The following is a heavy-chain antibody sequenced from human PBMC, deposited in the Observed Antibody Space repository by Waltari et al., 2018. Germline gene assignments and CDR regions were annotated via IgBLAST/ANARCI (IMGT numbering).Heavy chain of an antibody. V-gene: IGHV4-59*01. CDR2: ISYSGST. D-gene: IGHD3-10*01. CDR3: ARGGSTSESFDV. J-gene: IGHJ3*01. Sequence: QLQLQESGAGLVKPSETLSLTCTVSGGSISSYYWSWIRQSPGKGLEWIGYISYSGSTNSNPSLKSRVTISVDTSKNEVSLKVTYVTPLDTAIYYCARGGSTSESFDVWGQGTMVTVSS. CDR1: GGSISSYY.